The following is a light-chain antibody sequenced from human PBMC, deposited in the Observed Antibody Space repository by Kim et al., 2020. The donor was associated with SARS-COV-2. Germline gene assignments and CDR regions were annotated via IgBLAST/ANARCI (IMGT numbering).Light chain of an antibody. CDR3: QQLGGSPEIT. J-gene: IGKJ5*01. CDR2: GAS. V-gene: IGKV3-20*01. CDR1: QTVAGNF. Sequence: EIVLTQSPGTLSLSPGERVTLSCRASQTVAGNFLAWYQHKFGRAPRLLILGASTRASGISDRFSGSGSGTDFTLTISRLEPEDSAVYYCQQLGGSPEITFGQGTRLEIK.